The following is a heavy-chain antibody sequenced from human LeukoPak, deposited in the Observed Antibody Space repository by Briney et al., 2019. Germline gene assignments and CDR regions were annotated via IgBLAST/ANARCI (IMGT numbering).Heavy chain of an antibody. CDR3: ARVRGGWLPQG. V-gene: IGHV3-74*01. D-gene: IGHD6-19*01. J-gene: IGHJ4*02. CDR2: INSDGSST. Sequence: GGSLRLSCAASGFTFSSYWMHWVRQAPGKGLVWVSRINSDGSSTSYADSVRGRFTISRDNAKNTLYLQMNSLRAEDTAVYYCARVRGGWLPQGWGQGTLVTVSS. CDR1: GFTFSSYW.